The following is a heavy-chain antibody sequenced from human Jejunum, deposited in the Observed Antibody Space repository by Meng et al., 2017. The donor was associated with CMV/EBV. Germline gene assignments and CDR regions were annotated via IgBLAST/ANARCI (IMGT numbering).Heavy chain of an antibody. D-gene: IGHD3-16*02. CDR2: ISNTGSPI. V-gene: IGHV3-11*04. Sequence: SCAASGFSFSDYYMSWIRQAPGKGLEWVSYISNTGSPIYYADSVRGRFTISRDNAKNSLYLQMNSLRAEDAAVYYCAASSVIAPFYWGQGTLVTVSS. CDR1: GFSFSDYY. CDR3: AASSVIAPFY. J-gene: IGHJ4*02.